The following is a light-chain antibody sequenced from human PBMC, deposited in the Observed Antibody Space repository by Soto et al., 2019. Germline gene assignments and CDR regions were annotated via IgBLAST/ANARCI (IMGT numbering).Light chain of an antibody. CDR1: QSVRSN. V-gene: IGKV3-20*01. Sequence: EIVMTQSPATLSVSPGEIATLSCRASQSVRSNLAWYQQKPGRAPRLLMYGASSRATGIPDRFSGSGSGTDFTLTISRLEPEDFAVYYCQQYGSSPRTFGQGTRLEIK. CDR3: QQYGSSPRT. CDR2: GAS. J-gene: IGKJ5*01.